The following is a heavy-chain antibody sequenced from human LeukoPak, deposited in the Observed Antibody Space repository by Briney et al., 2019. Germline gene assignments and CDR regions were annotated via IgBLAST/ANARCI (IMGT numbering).Heavy chain of an antibody. V-gene: IGHV3-23*01. J-gene: IGHJ6*02. Sequence: GGSLRLSCAASGFTFSSYAMSWVRQAPGKGLEWVSVIRDGGGSTYHADSVKGRFTISRDNSKNTLYLQMNSLRAEDTAVYYCANNPILRSYGMDVWGQGTTVTVSS. CDR3: ANNPILRSYGMDV. CDR2: IRDGGGST. D-gene: IGHD5/OR15-5a*01. CDR1: GFTFSSYA.